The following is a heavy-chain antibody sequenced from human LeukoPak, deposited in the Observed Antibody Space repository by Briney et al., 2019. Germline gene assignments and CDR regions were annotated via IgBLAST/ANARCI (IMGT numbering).Heavy chain of an antibody. CDR3: AKGDEARGVIFLDYFDY. J-gene: IGHJ4*02. D-gene: IGHD3-10*01. Sequence: GGSLRLSCAASGFTFSSYGMHWVRQAPGKGLEWVAVISYDGSNKYYADSVKGRFTISRDNSKNTLCLQMNSLRAEDTAVYYCAKGDEARGVIFLDYFDYWGQGTLVTVSS. CDR1: GFTFSSYG. CDR2: ISYDGSNK. V-gene: IGHV3-30*18.